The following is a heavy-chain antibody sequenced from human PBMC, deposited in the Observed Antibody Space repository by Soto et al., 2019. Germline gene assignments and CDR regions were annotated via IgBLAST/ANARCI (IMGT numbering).Heavy chain of an antibody. CDR3: ARRWGPALDY. V-gene: IGHV4-59*12. D-gene: IGHD3-16*01. Sequence: QVQLQESGPGLVKPSETLSLTCTVSGGSISSYYWSWIRQPPGKGLEWIGYIYYSRSTNYNPSLKARVPISVDTSKTPFSLQRSSVTAADPAVYYSARRWGPALDYWGQGTLVTVSS. J-gene: IGHJ4*02. CDR1: GGSISSYY. CDR2: IYYSRST.